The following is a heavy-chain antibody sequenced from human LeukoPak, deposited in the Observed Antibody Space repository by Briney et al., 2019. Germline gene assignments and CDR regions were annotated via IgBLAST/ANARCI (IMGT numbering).Heavy chain of an antibody. V-gene: IGHV3-7*01. D-gene: IGHD3-22*01. CDR3: VRVSLDSSGYFWFGRLDP. CDR2: IKEDGSEK. CDR1: GFTFSSYW. Sequence: GGSLRLSCAASGFTFSSYWMSWVRQAPGKGLEWVANIKEDGSEKYYVDSVEGRFTISRDNAKNSLYLQMNSLRAEDTAVYYCVRVSLDSSGYFWFGRLDPWGQGTLVTVSS. J-gene: IGHJ5*02.